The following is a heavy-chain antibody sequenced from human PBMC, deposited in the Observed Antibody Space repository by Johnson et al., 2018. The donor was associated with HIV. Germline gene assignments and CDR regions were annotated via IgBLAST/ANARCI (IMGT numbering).Heavy chain of an antibody. Sequence: VQLVESGGGLVQPGGSLRLSCAASGFTVSSNYMSWVRQAPGKGLEWVSVIYSGGSTYYADSVKGRFTISRDNAKNSLYLQMNSLRAEDTAVYYCARPGYYDSSGLDAFVIWGQGTMVTVSS. V-gene: IGHV3-66*04. J-gene: IGHJ3*02. CDR3: ARPGYYDSSGLDAFVI. CDR2: IYSGGST. CDR1: GFTVSSNY. D-gene: IGHD3-22*01.